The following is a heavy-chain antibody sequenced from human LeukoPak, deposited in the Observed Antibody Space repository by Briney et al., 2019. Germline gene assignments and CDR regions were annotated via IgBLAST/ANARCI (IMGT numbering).Heavy chain of an antibody. J-gene: IGHJ6*02. Sequence: PGGSLRLSCAASELTFSSYAMQWDRQAPGKGLEWVSGISVSGGSTWYADSVKGRFTISRDNSKNTLYLQMNSLRAEDTAVYYCVKYVSAKGPPYALDVWGQGTTVTVSS. CDR2: ISVSGGST. V-gene: IGHV3-23*01. D-gene: IGHD2/OR15-2a*01. CDR1: ELTFSSYA. CDR3: VKYVSAKGPPYALDV.